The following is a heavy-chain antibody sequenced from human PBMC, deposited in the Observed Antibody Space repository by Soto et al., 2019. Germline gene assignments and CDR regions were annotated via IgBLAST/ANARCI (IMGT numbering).Heavy chain of an antibody. CDR3: ARRAADGRSFDY. Sequence: GGSLRLSCAASGFTFSDYYMTWIRQAPGKGLEWVSYISSSGNSIYYADSVRGRFTVSRDNAKNSLFLQMNSLRAEDTAVYYCARRAADGRSFDYWGLGTMVTVS. CDR2: ISSSGNSI. CDR1: GFTFSDYY. J-gene: IGHJ4*02. V-gene: IGHV3-11*01. D-gene: IGHD6-13*01.